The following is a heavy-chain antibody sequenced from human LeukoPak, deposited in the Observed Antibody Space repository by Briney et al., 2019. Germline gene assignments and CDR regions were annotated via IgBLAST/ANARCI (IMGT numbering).Heavy chain of an antibody. Sequence: GGSLRLSCAASGFTFSSYGMHWVRQAPGKGLEWVAVISYDGSNKYYADSVKGRFTISRDNSKNTLYLQMNSLRAEDTAVYYCASVDSLYDFWSGYRYWGQGTLVTVSS. D-gene: IGHD3-3*01. CDR3: ASVDSLYDFWSGYRY. CDR2: ISYDGSNK. V-gene: IGHV3-30*05. J-gene: IGHJ4*02. CDR1: GFTFSSYG.